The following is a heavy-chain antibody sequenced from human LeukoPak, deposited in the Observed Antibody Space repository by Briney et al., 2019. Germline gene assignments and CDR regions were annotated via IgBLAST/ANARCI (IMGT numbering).Heavy chain of an antibody. D-gene: IGHD3-3*01. CDR1: GFTFGKYW. CDR2: IKLDGSEK. J-gene: IGHJ4*02. Sequence: GGSLRLSCVASGFTFGKYWMSWVRQAPGKGLEWVANIKLDGSEKNYVDSVKGRFTISRDNTKNSLYLQMNSLRVEDAAVSYCARDQYDTWSRRGNFDSWGQGTLVIVSS. V-gene: IGHV3-7*03. CDR3: ARDQYDTWSRRGNFDS.